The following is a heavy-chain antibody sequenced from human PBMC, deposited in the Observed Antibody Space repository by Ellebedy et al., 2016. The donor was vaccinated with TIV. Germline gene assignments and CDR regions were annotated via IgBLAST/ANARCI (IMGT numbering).Heavy chain of an antibody. J-gene: IGHJ4*02. D-gene: IGHD7-27*01. V-gene: IGHV1-8*01. CDR3: ANNLPLTGDFDY. CDR2: MNPNSGNT. CDR1: GYTFTDYD. Sequence: AASVKVSCKASGYTFTDYDINWVRQATGQGLEWLGWMNPNSGNTGYAQKFQGRVTMTTDTSINTAYMELRSLTSKDTAVYYCANNLPLTGDFDYWGQGTLVTVSS.